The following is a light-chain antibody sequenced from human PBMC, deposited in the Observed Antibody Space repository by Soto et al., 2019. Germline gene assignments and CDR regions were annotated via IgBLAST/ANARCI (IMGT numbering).Light chain of an antibody. CDR2: DAS. J-gene: IGKJ5*01. Sequence: EILFAQSPTKKCGSPLQRTYPSLXXSQSVRRYLAWYQQKPGQAPRLLIYDASTRATGIPARFSGSGSETDFTLTITSLEPEDFAVYYCQQRNNWPPITFGQGTRLEIK. V-gene: IGKV3-11*01. CDR3: QQRNNWPPIT. CDR1: QSVRRY.